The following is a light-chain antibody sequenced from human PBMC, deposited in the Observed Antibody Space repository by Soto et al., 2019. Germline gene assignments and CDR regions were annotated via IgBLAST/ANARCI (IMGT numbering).Light chain of an antibody. V-gene: IGKV3-15*01. CDR2: GSS. Sequence: EIVITQSPAILSVSPGERVTLSCRASQSVSGNLAWHQQKPGQAPKLLIYGSSARATGIPARFSGSGSGTEFTLTISSLQSEDFAVYYCQQYSDWPLTFGGGTKVDIK. CDR3: QQYSDWPLT. J-gene: IGKJ4*01. CDR1: QSVSGN.